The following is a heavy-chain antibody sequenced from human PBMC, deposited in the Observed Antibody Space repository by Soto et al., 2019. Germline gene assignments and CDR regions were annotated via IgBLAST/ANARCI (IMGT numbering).Heavy chain of an antibody. V-gene: IGHV3-23*01. CDR2: ISGSGGST. CDR3: AKLAAPGHYYMDV. D-gene: IGHD6-13*01. Sequence: GGALRLSFAAPGFTFSSYALSWVRQAPGKGLEWVSAISGSGGSTYYADSVKGRFTISRDNSKNTLYLQMNSLRAEDTAVYYCAKLAAPGHYYMDVWGKGTTVTVSS. CDR1: GFTFSSYA. J-gene: IGHJ6*03.